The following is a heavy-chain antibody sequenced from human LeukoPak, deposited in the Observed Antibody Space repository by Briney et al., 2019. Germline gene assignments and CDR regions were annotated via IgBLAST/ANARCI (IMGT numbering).Heavy chain of an antibody. J-gene: IGHJ4*02. CDR2: IWSDGSNR. CDR1: GFTFSHYG. Sequence: GGSLSLSCATSGFTFSHYGMHWVRQAPGGGLEWVAVIWSDGSNRFYADSVKGRFTISRDNSQKTVYLHMNILRAEDTALYYCAKDAERGFDYSNSLQYWGRGTPVTVSS. CDR3: AKDAERGFDYSNSLQY. V-gene: IGHV3-33*06. D-gene: IGHD4-11*01.